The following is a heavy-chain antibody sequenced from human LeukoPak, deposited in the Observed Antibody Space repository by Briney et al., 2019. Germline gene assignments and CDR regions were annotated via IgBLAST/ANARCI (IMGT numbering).Heavy chain of an antibody. J-gene: IGHJ6*04. CDR2: ISCDRLLGRFK. V-gene: IGHV3-30*04. D-gene: IGHD2-2*01. Sequence: GGSLRLSCAASGFTFRTYNMHWVRQAPGKGLEWVAVISCDRLLGRFKYDADSVKGRFTISRDNSENTLYLQMNSLRVEDTAVYYCAREGGCSSSSCSGMDVWGKGTTVTVSS. CDR3: AREGGCSSSSCSGMDV. CDR1: GFTFRTYN.